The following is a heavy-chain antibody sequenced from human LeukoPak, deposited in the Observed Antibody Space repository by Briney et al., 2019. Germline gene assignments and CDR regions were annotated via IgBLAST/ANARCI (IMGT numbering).Heavy chain of an antibody. J-gene: IGHJ4*02. D-gene: IGHD4-17*01. CDR3: ARLIYGAIDY. V-gene: IGHV5-51*01. CDR2: IYPGDCDT. Sequence: GESLQISCRASGYSFTSYWIGWWRRMPAKGLEWMVIIYPGDCDTRYSPSFQGQVTISADKSISTAYLQWSSLKASDTAMYYCARLIYGAIDYWGQGTLVTVSS. CDR1: GYSFTSYW.